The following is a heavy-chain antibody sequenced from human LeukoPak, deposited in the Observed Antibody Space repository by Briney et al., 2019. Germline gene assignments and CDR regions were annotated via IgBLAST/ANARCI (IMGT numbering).Heavy chain of an antibody. V-gene: IGHV7-4-1*02. CDR1: GYTFTSYA. J-gene: IGHJ6*03. Sequence: ASVKVSCKASGYTFTSYAVNWVRQAPGQGLEWMGWINTNTGNPTYAQGFTGRFVFSLDTSVSTAYLQISSLKAEDTAVYYCARVSSSSWYVYYHMDVWGKGTTVTVSS. D-gene: IGHD6-13*01. CDR2: INTNTGNP. CDR3: ARVSSSSWYVYYHMDV.